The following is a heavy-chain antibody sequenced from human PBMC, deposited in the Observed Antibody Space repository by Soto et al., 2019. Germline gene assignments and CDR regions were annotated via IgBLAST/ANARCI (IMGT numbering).Heavy chain of an antibody. Sequence: GGSLRLSCAASGFTFSNYWMNWVRQAPGKGLEWVANINEDGSEKYYVDSAKGRFTISRDNAKNSLYLQMSSLRAEDTAVYYCARDLFAYWGQGTPVTVSS. CDR1: GFTFSNYW. CDR2: INEDGSEK. V-gene: IGHV3-7*01. J-gene: IGHJ4*02. CDR3: ARDLFAY.